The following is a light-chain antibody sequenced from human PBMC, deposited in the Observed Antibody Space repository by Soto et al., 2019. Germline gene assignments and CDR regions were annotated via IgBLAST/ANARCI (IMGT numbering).Light chain of an antibody. Sequence: DIVLIQSPVTLSFSPGERATLSFRASQSLSSSYFAWYQHKPGQGPRLLIYGAFTRATGIPDRFSGSGSGTDFTLTISRLEPEDFAVYYCQQHETLITFGQGTRLEI. J-gene: IGKJ5*01. CDR2: GAF. CDR1: QSLSSSY. V-gene: IGKV3-20*01. CDR3: QQHETLIT.